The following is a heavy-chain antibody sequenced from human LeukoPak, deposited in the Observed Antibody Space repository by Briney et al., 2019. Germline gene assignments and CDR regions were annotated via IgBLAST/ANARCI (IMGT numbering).Heavy chain of an antibody. Sequence: ASVKVSCKASGYTFTCYYIHWVRQAPGQGLEWMGIINPSGGSTSYAQNFQGRVTMTRDRSTSTVYMELSSLRSEDTAVYYCAREWSYGDYVAWFDPWGQGTLVTVSS. CDR3: AREWSYGDYVAWFDP. J-gene: IGHJ5*02. CDR1: GYTFTCYY. CDR2: INPSGGST. V-gene: IGHV1-46*01. D-gene: IGHD4-17*01.